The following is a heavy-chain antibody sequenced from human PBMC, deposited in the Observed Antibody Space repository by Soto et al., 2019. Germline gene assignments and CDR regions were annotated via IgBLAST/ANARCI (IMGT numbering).Heavy chain of an antibody. V-gene: IGHV4-59*01. CDR1: GGSISSYY. CDR2: IYYTGLS. D-gene: IGHD6-13*01. CDR3: ASHSSHWPFFDF. J-gene: IGHJ4*02. Sequence: PSETLSLTCTVSGGSISSYYWSWIRQPPGKGLEWIGYIYYTGLSNSNPSLNSRVTMSVDTSKNQFSLKLSSVTAADTAVYYCASHSSHWPFFDFWGQGTLVTDSS.